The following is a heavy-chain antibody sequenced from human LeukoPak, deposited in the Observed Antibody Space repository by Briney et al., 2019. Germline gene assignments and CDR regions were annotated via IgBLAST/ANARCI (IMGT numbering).Heavy chain of an antibody. CDR3: ASSHDYGDPNWFDP. CDR2: IYHSGST. CDR1: GGSISSGGYP. V-gene: IGHV4-30-2*01. J-gene: IGHJ5*02. Sequence: PSETLSLTCAVSGGSISSGGYPWSWIRQPPGKGLEWIGNIYHSGSTYYNPSLKSRVTISVDRSKNQFSLKLSSVTAADTAVYYCASSHDYGDPNWFDPWGQGTLVTVSS. D-gene: IGHD4-17*01.